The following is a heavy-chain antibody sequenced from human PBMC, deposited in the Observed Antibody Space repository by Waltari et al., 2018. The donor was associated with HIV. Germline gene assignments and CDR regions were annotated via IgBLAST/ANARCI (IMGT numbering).Heavy chain of an antibody. D-gene: IGHD2-2*01. V-gene: IGHV3-48*01. Sequence: EVQLVESGGGLVQPGGSLRLSCAASGFLFRTYSMNWVRQAPGKGLEWVSHISSSTTIYYADSVKGRFTISRDNAKNSLYLQMNSLRAEDTAVYYCARDYCSSTSCTVDYWGQGTLVTVSS. CDR1: GFLFRTYS. CDR3: ARDYCSSTSCTVDY. J-gene: IGHJ4*02. CDR2: ISSSTTI.